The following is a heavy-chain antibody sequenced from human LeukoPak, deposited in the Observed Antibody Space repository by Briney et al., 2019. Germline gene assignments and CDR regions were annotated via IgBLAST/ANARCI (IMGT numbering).Heavy chain of an antibody. J-gene: IGHJ5*02. CDR3: ARTGGSSAYYGWNWFDP. CDR2: ISSGGTTM. D-gene: IGHD3-22*01. Sequence: GGSLRLSCAASGFTFSSYSMNWVRQAPGKGLEWVAYISSGGTTMDCADSVKGRFTISRDNAKNSLYLQMNSLRVEDTAVYYCARTGGSSAYYGWNWFDPWGQGTLVIVSS. CDR1: GFTFSSYS. V-gene: IGHV3-48*04.